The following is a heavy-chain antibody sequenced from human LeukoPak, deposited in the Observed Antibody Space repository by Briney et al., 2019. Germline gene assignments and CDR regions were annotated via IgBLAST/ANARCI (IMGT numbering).Heavy chain of an antibody. V-gene: IGHV4-59*01. CDR3: ARSHYCGGCYSNLDF. Sequence: PSETLSLTCTVSGDSISSYYWSWIRQPPGKGLEWIGYIFYSGSTNYNPSLKSRVTISVDTSKNQFSLRLSSVTAADTAVYYCARSHYCGGCYSNLDFWGQGTLVTVSS. CDR1: GDSISSYY. CDR2: IFYSGST. D-gene: IGHD2-15*01. J-gene: IGHJ4*02.